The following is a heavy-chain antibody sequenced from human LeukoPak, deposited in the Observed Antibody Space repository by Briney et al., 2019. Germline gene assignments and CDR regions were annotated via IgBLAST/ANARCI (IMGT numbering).Heavy chain of an antibody. D-gene: IGHD2-2*02. J-gene: IGHJ5*02. CDR2: IYYSGST. Sequence: LRLSCAASGFTFSDYYMSWIRQPPGKGLEWIGYIYYSGSTYYNPSLKSRVTISVDTSKNQFSLKLSSVTAADTAVYYCARARVVPAAINWFDPWGQGTLVTVPS. CDR1: GFTFSDYY. CDR3: ARARVVPAAINWFDP. V-gene: IGHV4-30-4*08.